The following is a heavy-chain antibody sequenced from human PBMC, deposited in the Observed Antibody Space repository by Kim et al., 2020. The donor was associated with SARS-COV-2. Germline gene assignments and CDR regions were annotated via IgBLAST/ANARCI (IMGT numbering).Heavy chain of an antibody. CDR1: GYSFTSYW. J-gene: IGHJ4*02. CDR3: ARGKADLGIAAAGTLIDY. Sequence: GESLKISCKGSGYSFTSYWISWVRQMPGKGLEWMGRIDPSDSYTNYSPSFQGHVTISADKSISTAYLQWSSLKASDTAMYYCARGKADLGIAAAGTLIDYWGQGTLVTVSS. D-gene: IGHD6-13*01. CDR2: IDPSDSYT. V-gene: IGHV5-10-1*01.